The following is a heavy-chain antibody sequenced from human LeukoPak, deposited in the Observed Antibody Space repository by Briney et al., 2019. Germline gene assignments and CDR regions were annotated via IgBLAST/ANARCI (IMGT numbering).Heavy chain of an antibody. V-gene: IGHV3-23*01. J-gene: IGHJ3*02. Sequence: RSGGSLRLSCAASGFTFSSYAMSWVRQAPGEGLEWVSAISGSGGSTYYADSVKGRFTISRDDSKNTLYLQMNSLRAEDTAVYYCAKGLRFLQIGAFDIWGQGTMVTVSS. CDR2: ISGSGGST. CDR1: GFTFSSYA. CDR3: AKGLRFLQIGAFDI. D-gene: IGHD3-3*01.